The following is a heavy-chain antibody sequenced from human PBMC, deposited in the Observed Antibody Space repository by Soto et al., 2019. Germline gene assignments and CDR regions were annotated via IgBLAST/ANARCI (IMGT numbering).Heavy chain of an antibody. Sequence: PGGSLRLSCAASGFTFSSYAMSWVRQDPGKGLEWVSAISGSGGSTYYADSVKGRFTISRDNSKNTLYLQMNSLRAEDTAVYYCAKDREGIAVAGGAFDIWGQGTMVTVSS. CDR3: AKDREGIAVAGGAFDI. V-gene: IGHV3-23*01. CDR2: ISGSGGST. D-gene: IGHD6-19*01. J-gene: IGHJ3*02. CDR1: GFTFSSYA.